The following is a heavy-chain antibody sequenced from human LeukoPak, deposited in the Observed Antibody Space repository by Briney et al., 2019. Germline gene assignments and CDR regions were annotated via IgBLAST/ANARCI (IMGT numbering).Heavy chain of an antibody. J-gene: IGHJ4*02. CDR2: INHSGST. V-gene: IGHV4-34*01. CDR3: ARSVGGSWYLGDLDY. D-gene: IGHD6-13*01. CDR1: GGSFSGYF. Sequence: SETLSLTCAVYGGSFSGYFWSWIRQTPGKGLEWIGEINHSGSTNYNPSLKSRVTISVDTSKNQFSLKLKSVTAADTAVYYCARSVGGSWYLGDLDYWGLGTLVTVSS.